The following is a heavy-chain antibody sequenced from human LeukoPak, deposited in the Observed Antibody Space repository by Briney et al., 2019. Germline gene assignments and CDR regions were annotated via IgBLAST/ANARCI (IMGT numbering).Heavy chain of an antibody. CDR3: AKRASGSGASLYYFDY. CDR1: GFTFSSYA. Sequence: GGSLRLSCAASGFTFSSYAMSWVRQAPGKGLEWVSVISNSGGSTFYADSVKGRFTISRDNSKNTLYLQMNSLRAEDTAVYYCAKRASGSGASLYYFDYWGQGTLVTVSS. D-gene: IGHD3-10*01. V-gene: IGHV3-23*01. CDR2: ISNSGGST. J-gene: IGHJ4*02.